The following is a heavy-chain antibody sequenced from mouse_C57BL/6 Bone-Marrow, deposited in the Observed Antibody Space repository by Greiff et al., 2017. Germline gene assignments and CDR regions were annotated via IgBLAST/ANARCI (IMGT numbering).Heavy chain of an antibody. Sequence: EVKVVESGGGLVKPGGSLKLSCAASGFTFSDYGMHWVRQAPEKGLEWVAYFSSGSSTIYYADTVKGRFTISRDNAKNTLFLQMTNQRSEDTAMYYCARMNYGGDFDYWGQGTTLTVSS. CDR1: GFTFSDYG. D-gene: IGHD1-2*01. CDR3: ARMNYGGDFDY. V-gene: IGHV5-17*01. CDR2: FSSGSSTI. J-gene: IGHJ2*01.